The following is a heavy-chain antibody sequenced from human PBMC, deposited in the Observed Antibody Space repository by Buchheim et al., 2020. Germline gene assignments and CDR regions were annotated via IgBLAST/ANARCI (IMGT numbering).Heavy chain of an antibody. CDR1: GGSFSGYY. V-gene: IGHV4-34*01. Sequence: QVQLQQWGAGLLKPSETLSLTCAVYGGSFSGYYWSWIRQPPGKGLEWIGEINHSGSTNYNPSLKSRVNISVDTSKNQFSLKLSSVTAADTAVYYCARGRLRTKLKNWFDPWGQGTL. D-gene: IGHD4-17*01. CDR3: ARGRLRTKLKNWFDP. J-gene: IGHJ5*02. CDR2: INHSGST.